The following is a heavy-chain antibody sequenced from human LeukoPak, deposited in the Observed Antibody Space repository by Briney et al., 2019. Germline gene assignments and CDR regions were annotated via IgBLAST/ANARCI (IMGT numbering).Heavy chain of an antibody. V-gene: IGHV4-59*01. D-gene: IGHD1-26*01. CDR2: IYYSGST. CDR1: GGSINSYY. Sequence: PSETLSLTCIVSGGSINSYYWSWIRQPPGKGPEWIGYIYYSGSTNYNPSLKSRVTISVDTSKNQFSLKVGSVTAADTAVYYCARVGGTNYYYYGMDVWGQGTTVTVSS. J-gene: IGHJ6*02. CDR3: ARVGGTNYYYYGMDV.